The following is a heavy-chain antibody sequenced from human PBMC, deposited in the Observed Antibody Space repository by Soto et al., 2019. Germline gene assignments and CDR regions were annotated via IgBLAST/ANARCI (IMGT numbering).Heavy chain of an antibody. Sequence: QVQLVQSGAEVKKPGASVKVSCKASGYTFTSYDINWVRQATGQGLERMGWMNPNSGNTGYAQKFQGRVTMTRNTSISTAYMELSSLRSEDTAVYYCARGTRSSGWYAYDAFDIWGQGTMVTVSS. CDR2: MNPNSGNT. D-gene: IGHD6-19*01. V-gene: IGHV1-8*01. CDR1: GYTFTSYD. J-gene: IGHJ3*02. CDR3: ARGTRSSGWYAYDAFDI.